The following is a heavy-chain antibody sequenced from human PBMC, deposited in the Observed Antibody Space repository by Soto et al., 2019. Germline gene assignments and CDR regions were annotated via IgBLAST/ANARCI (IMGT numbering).Heavy chain of an antibody. V-gene: IGHV3-23*01. J-gene: IGHJ4*02. CDR1: GFTFSTYA. CDR3: AKGVGPRLDWLLSSEY. D-gene: IGHD3-9*01. CDR2: IGGSGATT. Sequence: EVQLLESGGGLVQPGGSLRLSCAASGFTFSTYAMSWVRQAPGKGLEWVSVIGGSGATTYYADSVKGRFTISRDDSKNTLYLQMNSLRAEDTAVYYCAKGVGPRLDWLLSSEYWGQGTLVTVSS.